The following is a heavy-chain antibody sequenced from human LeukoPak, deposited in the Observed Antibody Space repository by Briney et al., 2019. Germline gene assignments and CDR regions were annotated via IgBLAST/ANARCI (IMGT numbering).Heavy chain of an antibody. CDR3: ARKGGTFDY. J-gene: IGHJ4*01. V-gene: IGHV4-59*01. CDR2: IYYNGLT. Sequence: PSETLSLTCTVSNGSLSNYYWSWIRQPPGKTLEWIGYIYYNGLTNYNPSLKSRVAISVDTSKNQFSLKLNSVTAADTAVYYCARKGGTFDYWGHGTLVTVSS. D-gene: IGHD3-16*01. CDR1: NGSLSNYY.